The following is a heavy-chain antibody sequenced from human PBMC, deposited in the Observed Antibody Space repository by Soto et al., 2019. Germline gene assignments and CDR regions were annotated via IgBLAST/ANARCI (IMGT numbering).Heavy chain of an antibody. CDR1: GFTFSDYA. V-gene: IGHV3-23*01. J-gene: IGHJ4*02. CDR3: AKDGPVIGPVEN. CDR2: ISASGART. Sequence: EVQVLESGGGLVQPGWSLRLSCAASGFTFSDYAMTWVRQAPGRGLEWVSAISASGARTFKADSVKGRFTISRENSQSTPSMEMSSLRVEDTAIYYCAKDGPVIGPVENWGQGTLGTV.